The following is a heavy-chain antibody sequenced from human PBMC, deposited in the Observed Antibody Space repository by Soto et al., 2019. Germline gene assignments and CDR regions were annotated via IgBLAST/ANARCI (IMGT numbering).Heavy chain of an antibody. Sequence: SDSLSLTYTVSAGSISSGAYSWSWIRLPPGKRLEWIGYIYHRGTSHYNPSLRSRVTMSVDRSKNQFSLNLRSVTAADTAVYYCARTLDYRGSAGTNWFDPWGQGTLVTVSS. CDR2: IYHRGTS. V-gene: IGHV4-30-2*01. J-gene: IGHJ5*02. D-gene: IGHD2-15*01. CDR3: ARTLDYRGSAGTNWFDP. CDR1: AGSISSGAYS.